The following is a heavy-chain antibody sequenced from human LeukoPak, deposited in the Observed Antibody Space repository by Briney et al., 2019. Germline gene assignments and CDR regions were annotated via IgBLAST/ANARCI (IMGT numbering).Heavy chain of an antibody. V-gene: IGHV4-4*02. CDR2: IYHSGST. J-gene: IGHJ4*02. D-gene: IGHD2-2*01. Sequence: PSGTLSLTCAVSGGSISSSNWWSWVRQPPGKGLEWIGEIYHSGSTNYNPSLKSRVTISVDKSKNQFSLKLSSVTAADTAVYYCARIPLGYCSSTSCYAQDYWGQGTLVTVSS. CDR1: GGSISSSNW. CDR3: ARIPLGYCSSTSCYAQDY.